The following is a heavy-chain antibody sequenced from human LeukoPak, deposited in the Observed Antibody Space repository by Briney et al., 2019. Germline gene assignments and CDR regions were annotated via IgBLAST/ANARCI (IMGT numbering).Heavy chain of an antibody. J-gene: IGHJ4*02. CDR1: GFTFSTYW. CDR3: ARGDGVYDYVWGRSY. V-gene: IGHV3-7*03. Sequence: GGSLRLSCAASGFTFSTYWMAWVRQAPGKGLEWVANIKGDESARHQADSVKGRFTISRDNSGDSLHLQMNSLRAEDTAVYYYARGDGVYDYVWGRSYWGQGTLVTVSS. CDR2: IKGDESAR. D-gene: IGHD3-16*01.